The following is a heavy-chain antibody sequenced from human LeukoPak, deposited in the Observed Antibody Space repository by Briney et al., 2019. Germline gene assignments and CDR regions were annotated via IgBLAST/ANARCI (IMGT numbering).Heavy chain of an antibody. CDR2: IYPGDYET. V-gene: IGHV5-51*01. CDR3: AIPPGYCGNDCSFDH. Sequence: GESLQISFEGSGYRFSNYWIGWVRQMPGEGLEWMGIIYPGDYETRYSPSFQGLVTISVDKSISTAYLQWSSLKASDTAMYYCAIPPGYCGNDCSFDHWGQGTLVTVSS. CDR1: GYRFSNYW. D-gene: IGHD2-21*02. J-gene: IGHJ4*02.